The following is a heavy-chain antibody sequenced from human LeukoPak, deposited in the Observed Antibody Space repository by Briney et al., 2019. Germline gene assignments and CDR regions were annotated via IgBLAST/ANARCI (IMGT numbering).Heavy chain of an antibody. CDR3: ARGGGIVATIPNDAFDI. V-gene: IGHV4-30-4*01. D-gene: IGHD5-12*01. CDR2: IYYSGST. J-gene: IGHJ3*02. CDR1: GGSISSGDYY. Sequence: PSQTLSLTCTVSGGSISSGDYYWSWIRQPPGKGLEWIGYIYYSGSTYYNPSLKSRVTISVDTSKNQFSLKLSSVTAADTAVYYCARGGGIVATIPNDAFDIWGQGTMVTVSS.